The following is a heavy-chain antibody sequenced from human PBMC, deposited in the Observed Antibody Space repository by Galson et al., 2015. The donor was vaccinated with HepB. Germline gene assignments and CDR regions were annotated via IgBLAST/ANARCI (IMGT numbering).Heavy chain of an antibody. D-gene: IGHD6-19*01. V-gene: IGHV1-18*01. CDR1: GYTFTSYG. Sequence: SVKVSCKASGYTFTSYGISWVRQAPGQGLEWMGWISAYNGNTNYAQKLQGRVTMTTDTSTSTAYMELRSLRSDDTAVYYCARDEDSSGWYYFDYWGQGTLVTVSS. J-gene: IGHJ4*02. CDR2: ISAYNGNT. CDR3: ARDEDSSGWYYFDY.